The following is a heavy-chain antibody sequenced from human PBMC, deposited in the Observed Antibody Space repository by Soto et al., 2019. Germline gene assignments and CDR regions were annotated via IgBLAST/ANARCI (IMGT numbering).Heavy chain of an antibody. CDR1: GGSIDSTDFY. V-gene: IGHV4-39*01. Sequence: QLQLQESGPGLVKSSETLSLTCSVSGGSIDSTDFYWAWVRQAPGEGLEWIGRTSYRRNTYYNSFLRSRVTLSVDTSKHQFSLRLSSVNADEQAVYYCASHGHWAPFDDWGQGTLVTVSS. J-gene: IGHJ4*02. CDR3: ASHGHWAPFDD. D-gene: IGHD3-16*01. CDR2: TSYRRNT.